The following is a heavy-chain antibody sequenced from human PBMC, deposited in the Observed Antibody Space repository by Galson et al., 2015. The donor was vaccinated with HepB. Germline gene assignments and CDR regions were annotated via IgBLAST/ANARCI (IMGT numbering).Heavy chain of an antibody. D-gene: IGHD6-6*01. CDR1: GYSFSDYW. V-gene: IGHV5-51*01. CDR2: LYPYDSDT. CDR3: ARHEGGYSSSSPFDY. J-gene: IGHJ4*02. Sequence: QSGAEVKKPGESLKISCKGSGYSFSDYWIGWVRQTPGKGLEWMGSLYPYDSDTRYSPSFEGQVTISADKSITTAYLQWGSLKASDTAMYYCARHEGGYSSSSPFDYWGQGILVAVSS.